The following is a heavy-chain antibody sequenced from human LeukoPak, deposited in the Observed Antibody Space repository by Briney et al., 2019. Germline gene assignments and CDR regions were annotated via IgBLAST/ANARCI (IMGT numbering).Heavy chain of an antibody. CDR1: GFIVSSNY. Sequence: GSLRLSCAASGFIVSSNYMSWVRQAPGKGLEWVSVIYSGGSTYYADSVKGRFTISRDNSKNTLYLQMNSLRAEDTAVYYCAKSITMIVVMISDIWGQGTMVTVSS. CDR3: AKSITMIVVMISDI. D-gene: IGHD3-22*01. V-gene: IGHV3-53*01. J-gene: IGHJ3*02. CDR2: IYSGGST.